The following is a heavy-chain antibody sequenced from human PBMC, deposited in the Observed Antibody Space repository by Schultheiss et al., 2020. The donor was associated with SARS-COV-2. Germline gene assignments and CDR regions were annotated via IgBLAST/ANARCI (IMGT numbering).Heavy chain of an antibody. V-gene: IGHV3-74*01. CDR3: ARGVDTAMVDGFDY. D-gene: IGHD5-18*01. J-gene: IGHJ4*02. CDR2: INSDGSST. CDR1: GFTFSSYW. Sequence: GGSLRLSCAASGFTFSSYWMHWVRQAPGKGLVWVSRINSDGSSTSYADSVKGRFTISRDNAKNTLYLQMNSLRAEDTAVYYCARGVDTAMVDGFDYWGQGTLVTVSS.